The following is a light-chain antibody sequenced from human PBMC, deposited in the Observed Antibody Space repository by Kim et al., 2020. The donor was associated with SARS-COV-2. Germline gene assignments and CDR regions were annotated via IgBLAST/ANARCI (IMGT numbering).Light chain of an antibody. CDR3: SSYIRGSTNYV. CDR2: EVS. J-gene: IGLJ1*01. CDR1: SSDVGGYKY. Sequence: QSALTQPASVSGSPGQSSTISCTGTSSDVGGYKYVSWYQQHPGKAPKLVIYEVSNRPSGVSNRFSGSKSGNTASLTISGLQAEDEADYYCSSYIRGSTNYVFGTGTKVTVL. V-gene: IGLV2-14*01.